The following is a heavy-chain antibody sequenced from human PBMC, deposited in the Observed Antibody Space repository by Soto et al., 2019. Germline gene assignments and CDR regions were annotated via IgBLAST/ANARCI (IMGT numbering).Heavy chain of an antibody. J-gene: IGHJ3*02. Sequence: GGSLRLSCAASGFTFSSYGMHWVRQAPGKGLEWVAVIWYDGSNKYYADSVKGRFTISRDNSKNTLYLQMNSLRAEDTAVYYCARDRDTAMENDAFDIWGQGTMVTVSS. CDR2: IWYDGSNK. CDR1: GFTFSSYG. V-gene: IGHV3-33*01. CDR3: ARDRDTAMENDAFDI. D-gene: IGHD5-18*01.